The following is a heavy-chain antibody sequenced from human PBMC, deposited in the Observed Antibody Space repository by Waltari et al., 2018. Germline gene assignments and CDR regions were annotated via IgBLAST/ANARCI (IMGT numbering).Heavy chain of an antibody. CDR2: NDQNGRT. J-gene: IGHJ5*02. V-gene: IGHV4-34*01. CDR1: GGSFSGYR. D-gene: IGHD1-1*01. Sequence: QVRLEPWGAGQLKSSELLSLTCAAYGGSFSGYRWNWIRQSPGKGLEWIGENDQNGRTKYNPSLESRTIISLDTYKNQFSRTLSAVTAADTSLYYCARGLESYNWFDPWGQGTLVTVSS. CDR3: ARGLESYNWFDP.